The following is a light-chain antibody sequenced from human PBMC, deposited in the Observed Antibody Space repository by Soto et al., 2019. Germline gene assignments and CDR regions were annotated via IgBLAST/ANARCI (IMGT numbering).Light chain of an antibody. Sequence: DIQMTQSPSTLSASVGDRVTITCRVSQSISSWLAWYQQKPGKAPKLLIYKASSLESGVPSRFSGSGSGTEFTLTISSLQPDDFATYYCQQYNSSPWTFGQGTKVEIK. CDR1: QSISSW. V-gene: IGKV1-5*03. J-gene: IGKJ1*01. CDR3: QQYNSSPWT. CDR2: KAS.